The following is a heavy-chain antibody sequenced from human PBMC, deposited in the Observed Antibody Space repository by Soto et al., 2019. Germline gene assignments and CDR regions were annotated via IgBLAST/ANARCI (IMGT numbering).Heavy chain of an antibody. D-gene: IGHD2-8*02. CDR3: ARDKITGLLDY. CDR2: INHSGSS. CDR1: GGSFSGYD. J-gene: IGHJ4*02. V-gene: IGHV4-34*01. Sequence: QVQLQQWGAGLLKPSETLSLTCAVYGGSFSGYDWTWIRQPPGTGLEWIGEINHSGSSNYNRSLKSRVTISVETFKNQFSLKLTSVTAADTAVYYCARDKITGLLDYWGQGTLVTVSS.